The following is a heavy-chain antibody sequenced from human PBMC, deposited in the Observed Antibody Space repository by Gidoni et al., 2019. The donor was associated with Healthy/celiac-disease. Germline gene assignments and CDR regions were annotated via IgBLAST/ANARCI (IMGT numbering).Heavy chain of an antibody. CDR1: VFPFSSYA. V-gene: IGHV3-23*01. CDR2: ISGSGGST. J-gene: IGHJ6*02. CDR3: AKGDPGSSTSCYYYYGMDV. Sequence: ELQLLESGGGLVQPGGSLRLSCPASVFPFSSYAMGWVRQAPGKGLEWVSAISGSGGSTYYADSVKGRFTISRDKSKNTLYLQMNSLRAEDTAVYYCAKGDPGSSTSCYYYYGMDVWGQGTTVTVSS. D-gene: IGHD2-2*01.